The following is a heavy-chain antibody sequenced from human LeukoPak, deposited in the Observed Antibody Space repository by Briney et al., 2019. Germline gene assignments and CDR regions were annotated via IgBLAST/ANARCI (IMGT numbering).Heavy chain of an antibody. CDR1: GGSISSYY. CDR2: IFYSGST. CDR3: AREGRITNNWFDP. J-gene: IGHJ5*02. D-gene: IGHD3-10*01. Sequence: SGTLSLTCTVSGGSISSYYWSWIRQPPGKGLEWIGYIFYSGSTNYNPSLKSRVTISVDTSKNQFSLKLSSVTAADTAVYYCAREGRITNNWFDPWGQGTLVTVSS. V-gene: IGHV4-59*01.